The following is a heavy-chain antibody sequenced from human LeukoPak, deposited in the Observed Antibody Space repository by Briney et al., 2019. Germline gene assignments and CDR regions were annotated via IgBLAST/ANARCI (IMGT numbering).Heavy chain of an antibody. D-gene: IGHD3-22*01. CDR2: IYYSGST. CDR3: ARLHYYDSSGYYYSGHNWFDP. CDR1: GGSISSYY. J-gene: IGHJ5*02. Sequence: SETLSLTCTVSGGSISSYYWSWIRQPPGKGPEWIGYIYYSGSTNYNPSLKSRVTISVDTSKNQFSLKLSSVTAADTAVYYCARLHYYDSSGYYYSGHNWFDPWGQGTLVTVSS. V-gene: IGHV4-59*08.